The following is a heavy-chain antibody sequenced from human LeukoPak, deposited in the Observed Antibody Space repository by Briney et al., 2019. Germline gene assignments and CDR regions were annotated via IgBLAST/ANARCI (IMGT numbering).Heavy chain of an antibody. D-gene: IGHD1-26*01. Sequence: SETLSLTCTVSGGSISSYYWSWIRQPPGKGLEWIGYIYYGGSTNYNPSLKSRVSISVDTSKNQFSLKLSSVTAADTAVYYCARRVVGTTTSAFDIWGQGTMVTVSS. J-gene: IGHJ3*02. CDR3: ARRVVGTTTSAFDI. CDR1: GGSISSYY. CDR2: IYYGGST. V-gene: IGHV4-59*01.